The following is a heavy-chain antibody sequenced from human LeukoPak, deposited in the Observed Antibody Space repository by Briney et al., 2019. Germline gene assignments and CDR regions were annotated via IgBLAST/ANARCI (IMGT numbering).Heavy chain of an antibody. V-gene: IGHV4-34*01. CDR2: INHSGST. Sequence: PSETLSLTCAVYGGSFSGYYWSWIRQPPGKGLEWIGEINHSGSTNYNPSLKSRVTISVDTSKNQFSLKLNSVTAADTAVYYCAREISPADSSSASDSWSQGTLVTVSS. CDR1: GGSFSGYY. CDR3: AREISPADSSSASDS. D-gene: IGHD6-6*01. J-gene: IGHJ4*02.